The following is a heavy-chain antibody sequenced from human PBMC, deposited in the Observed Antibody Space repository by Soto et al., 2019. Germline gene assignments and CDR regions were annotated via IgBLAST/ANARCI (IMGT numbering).Heavy chain of an antibody. CDR2: ISNDGIKK. CDR3: AKSPQWVAKGGMDV. D-gene: IGHD1-26*01. J-gene: IGHJ6*02. V-gene: IGHV3-30*18. CDR1: GFTFSSYG. Sequence: QVQLVESGGGVVQPGGSLRLSCAASGFTFSSYGVNWVRQAPGKGLEWVAVISNDGIKKNYGESAKGRFTISRDNSKNKLYLQMNSLRTEDTAVYYCAKSPQWVAKGGMDVWGQGTTFTVSS.